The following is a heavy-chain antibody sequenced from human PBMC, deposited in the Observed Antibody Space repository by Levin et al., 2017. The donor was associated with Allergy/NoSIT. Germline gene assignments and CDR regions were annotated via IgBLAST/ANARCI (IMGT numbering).Heavy chain of an antibody. CDR2: IYYSGST. Sequence: SQTLSLTCTVSGGSISSSSYYWGWIRQPPGKGLEWIGSIYYSGSTYYNPSLKSRVTISVDTSKNQFSLKLSSVTAADTAVYYCARSPDGGFDYWGQGTLVSVSS. D-gene: IGHD3-16*01. CDR1: GGSISSSSYY. CDR3: ARSPDGGFDY. V-gene: IGHV4-39*01. J-gene: IGHJ4*02.